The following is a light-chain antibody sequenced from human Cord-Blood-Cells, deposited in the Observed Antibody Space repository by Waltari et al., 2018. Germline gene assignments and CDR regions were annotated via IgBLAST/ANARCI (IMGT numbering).Light chain of an antibody. V-gene: IGLV3-25*02. CDR3: QSADSSGTWV. Sequence: SYELTQPPSLSVSPGQTARITCPGDALPKQYASWYQQKPGQAPVLVIYKDRERTSGIPERVSGSSSGTTVTLTISGVQAEDEADYYCQSADSSGTWVFGGGTKLTVL. CDR2: KDR. J-gene: IGLJ3*02. CDR1: ALPKQY.